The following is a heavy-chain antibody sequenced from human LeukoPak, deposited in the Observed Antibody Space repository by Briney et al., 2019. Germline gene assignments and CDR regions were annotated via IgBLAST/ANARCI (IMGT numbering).Heavy chain of an antibody. V-gene: IGHV2-5*02. Sequence: SGPTLVNPTQTLTLTCTFSGFSLSTSGVGVGWIRQPPGKALEWLALIYWDDDKRYSPSLKSRLTITKDTSKNQVVLTMTNMDPVDPATYYCAHSLAGYYYDSSGYYYATTRYYGMDVWGQGTTVTVSS. CDR3: AHSLAGYYYDSSGYYYATTRYYGMDV. J-gene: IGHJ6*02. D-gene: IGHD3-22*01. CDR2: IYWDDDK. CDR1: GFSLSTSGVG.